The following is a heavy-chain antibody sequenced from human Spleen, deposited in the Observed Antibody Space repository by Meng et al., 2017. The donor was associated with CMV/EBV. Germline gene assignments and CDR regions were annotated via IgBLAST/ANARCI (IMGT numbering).Heavy chain of an antibody. Sequence: ESLKISCSVSGYSISSGFYWGWIRQPPGKGLEWIGSIYHGGNTYYNPSLKSRFAISVDTSKNQFSLKVTSVTAADTAVFYCASSGGFYYFDYWGRGTVGTVSS. CDR1: GYSISSGFY. J-gene: IGHJ4*02. V-gene: IGHV4-38-2*02. CDR3: ASSGGFYYFDY. CDR2: IYHGGNT. D-gene: IGHD6-19*01.